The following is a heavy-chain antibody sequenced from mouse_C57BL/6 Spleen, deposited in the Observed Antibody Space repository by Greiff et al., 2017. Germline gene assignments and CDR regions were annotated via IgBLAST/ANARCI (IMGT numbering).Heavy chain of an antibody. CDR3: ARVYGSSYDAMDY. CDR1: GYTFTSYW. CDR2: IDPSDSET. Sequence: QVQLQQPGAELVRPGSSVKLSCKASGYTFTSYWMHWVKQRPIQGLEWIGNIDPSDSETHYNQKFKDKATLTVDKSSSTAYMQLSSLTSEDSAVYYCARVYGSSYDAMDYWGQGTSVTVSS. D-gene: IGHD1-1*01. V-gene: IGHV1-52*01. J-gene: IGHJ4*01.